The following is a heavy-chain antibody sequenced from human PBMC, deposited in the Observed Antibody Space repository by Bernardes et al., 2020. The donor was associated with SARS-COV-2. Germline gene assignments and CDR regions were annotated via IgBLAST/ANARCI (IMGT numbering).Heavy chain of an antibody. J-gene: IGHJ4*02. CDR2: ISGSGGST. CDR3: AKGGISYYFDY. V-gene: IGHV3-23*01. Sequence: SLRLPCSASGFTSSSYAMSCVRQAPRTGLEWLSAISGSGGSTYYADSVKGRFTISRENSKNTLYLQMNSLGAEDTAVYYCAKGGISYYFDYWGQGTLVTVSS. CDR1: GFTSSSYA. D-gene: IGHD6-13*01.